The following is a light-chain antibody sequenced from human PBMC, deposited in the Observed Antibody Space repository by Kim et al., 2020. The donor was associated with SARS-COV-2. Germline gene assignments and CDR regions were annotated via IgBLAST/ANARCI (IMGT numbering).Light chain of an antibody. Sequence: GDRVTITCRASQGIKNYLAWYQQQPGKAPRVLIYGASTLQSGIPSRFSGSGAGTEFTLTISSLQPEDFASYYCQQLNSYPLTFGGGTKVDIK. J-gene: IGKJ4*01. CDR3: QQLNSYPLT. CDR2: GAS. CDR1: QGIKNY. V-gene: IGKV1-9*01.